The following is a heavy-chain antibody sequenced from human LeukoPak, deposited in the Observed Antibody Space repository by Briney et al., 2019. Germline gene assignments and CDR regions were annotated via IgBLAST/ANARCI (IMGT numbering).Heavy chain of an antibody. V-gene: IGHV3-20*04. D-gene: IGHD1-26*01. CDR2: INWNGGST. J-gene: IGHJ4*02. CDR1: GFTISSYG. CDR3: GAQGYYFDY. Sequence: GGTLRLSCAASGFTISSYGMSWVRQAPGKGLEWVSGINWNGGSTGYADSVKGRFTISRDNAKNSLYLQMNSLRAEDTAVYYCGAQGYYFDYWGQGTLVTVSS.